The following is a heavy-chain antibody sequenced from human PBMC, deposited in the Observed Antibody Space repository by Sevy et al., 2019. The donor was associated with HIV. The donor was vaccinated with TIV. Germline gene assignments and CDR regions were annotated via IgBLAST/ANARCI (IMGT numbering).Heavy chain of an antibody. J-gene: IGHJ4*02. CDR1: GFTVNSNY. Sequence: GGSLRLSCAASGFTVNSNYMTWVRQAPGKGLEGVSVIHSDDTTYHADSVKDRVTMSRDNFKNTLYLHMSSLRAEDTAVYYCARGKSGYGYALNYWGQGTLVTVSS. CDR3: ARGKSGYGYALNY. D-gene: IGHD5-18*01. V-gene: IGHV3-66*01. CDR2: IHSDDTT.